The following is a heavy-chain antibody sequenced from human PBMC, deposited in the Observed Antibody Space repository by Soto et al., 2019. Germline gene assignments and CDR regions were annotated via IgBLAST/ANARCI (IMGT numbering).Heavy chain of an antibody. CDR2: INHSGST. J-gene: IGHJ4*02. CDR1: GGSFSGYY. CDR3: ARAAPRYCSGGSCYSGRYY. V-gene: IGHV4-34*01. Sequence: QVQLQQWGAGLLKPSETLSLTCAVYGGSFSGYYWSWIRQPPGKGLEWIGEINHSGSTNYNPSLKSLVTISVDTSKNQFSLQLSSVTASDTAVYYCARAAPRYCSGGSCYSGRYYWGQGTLVTVSS. D-gene: IGHD2-15*01.